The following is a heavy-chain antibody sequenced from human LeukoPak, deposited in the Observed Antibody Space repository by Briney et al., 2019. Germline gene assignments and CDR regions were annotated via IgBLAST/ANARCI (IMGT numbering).Heavy chain of an antibody. D-gene: IGHD1-14*01. Sequence: GGSLRLSCAASGFIFGGSRMHWVRQVPGRGLVWVSRISTDGSDAIYADSVKGRFTISRDNSKNTLYLQMSSLRADDTAVYYCAQLLDDNPIRWYFALWGRGTLVTVSS. CDR3: AQLLDDNPIRWYFAL. V-gene: IGHV3-74*01. CDR2: ISTDGSDA. CDR1: GFIFGGSR. J-gene: IGHJ2*01.